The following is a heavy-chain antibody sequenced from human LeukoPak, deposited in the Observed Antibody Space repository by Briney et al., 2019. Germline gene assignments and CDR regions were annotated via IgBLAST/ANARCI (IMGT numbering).Heavy chain of an antibody. CDR3: ARDMEVRGVMSNWFDP. J-gene: IGHJ5*02. V-gene: IGHV1-69*05. Sequence: GSSVKVSCKASGGTFSSYAISWVRQAPGQGLEWMGGIIPIFGTANYAQKFQGRVTMTRDTSTSTVYMELSSLRSEDTAVYYCARDMEVRGVMSNWFDPWGQGTLVTVSP. CDR1: GGTFSSYA. D-gene: IGHD3-10*01. CDR2: IIPIFGTA.